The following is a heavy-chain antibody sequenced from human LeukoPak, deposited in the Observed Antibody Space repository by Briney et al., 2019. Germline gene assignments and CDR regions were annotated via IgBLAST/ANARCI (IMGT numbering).Heavy chain of an antibody. Sequence: GGSLEIPLKGSGYHFTSYWIGWGRPLPGKGLEGGGMIYPCYSDTRYRPSFQGQVTISADKSISTAYLQWSSLKASDTAMYYCARHLVGATYGGYMDVWGKGTTVTVSS. V-gene: IGHV5-51*01. D-gene: IGHD1-26*01. CDR2: IYPCYSDT. CDR3: ARHLVGATYGGYMDV. J-gene: IGHJ6*03. CDR1: GYHFTSYW.